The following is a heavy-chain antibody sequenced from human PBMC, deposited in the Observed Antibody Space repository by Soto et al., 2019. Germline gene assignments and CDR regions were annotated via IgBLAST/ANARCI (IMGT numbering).Heavy chain of an antibody. J-gene: IGHJ3*02. V-gene: IGHV1-69*02. Sequence: QVQLVQSGAEVKKLGSSVKVSCKASGGTFSSYTISWVRQAPGQGLEWMGRIIPILGIANYAQKFQGRVTITADKSTSTAYMELSSLRSEDTAVYYCARAREAGADDAFDIWGQGTMVTVSS. CDR1: GGTFSSYT. D-gene: IGHD1-26*01. CDR2: IIPILGIA. CDR3: ARAREAGADDAFDI.